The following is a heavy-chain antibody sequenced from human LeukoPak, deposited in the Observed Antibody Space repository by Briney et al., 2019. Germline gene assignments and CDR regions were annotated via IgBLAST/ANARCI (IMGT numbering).Heavy chain of an antibody. CDR2: IYYTGTT. V-gene: IGHV4-59*08. D-gene: IGHD3-10*01. J-gene: IGHJ4*02. CDR3: ARLVGAPQVYYFDY. CDR1: GGSLRSYY. Sequence: PSETLSLTCTVSGGSLRSYYWSWIRQSPGKGLEWIGFIYYTGTTYYNPPLKSRVTISVDTSKNHFSLRLSSVTAADTAVYYCARLVGAPQVYYFDYWGQGTLVTVSS.